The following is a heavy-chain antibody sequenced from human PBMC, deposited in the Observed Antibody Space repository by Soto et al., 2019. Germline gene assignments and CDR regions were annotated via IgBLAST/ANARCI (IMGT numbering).Heavy chain of an antibody. CDR1: GGSISSGENF. D-gene: IGHD1-26*01. CDR2: IRNSGST. V-gene: IGHV4-30-4*01. J-gene: IGHJ4*02. Sequence: SETLSLTCTVSGGSISSGENFWNWIRQSPGKGLEWIGYIRNSGSTYYNPSLKSRLTISVDTSKNQISLKLNSVTAADTAVYYCARDTGTYPYYFDYWGQGTLVTVSS. CDR3: ARDTGTYPYYFDY.